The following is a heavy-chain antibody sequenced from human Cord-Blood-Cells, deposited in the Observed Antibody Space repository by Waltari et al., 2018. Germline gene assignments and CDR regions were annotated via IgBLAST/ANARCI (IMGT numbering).Heavy chain of an antibody. CDR1: GFTFSSYW. CDR3: ARAHPGYSSSWYY. CDR2: IKQDGSGK. D-gene: IGHD6-13*01. Sequence: EVQLVESGGGLVQPGGSLRLSCAASGFTFSSYWMSWVRQAPGKGLEGVANIKQDGSGKYYVDSVKGRFTISRDNAKNALYLQMNSLRAEDTAVYYCARAHPGYSSSWYYWGQGTLVTVSS. J-gene: IGHJ4*02. V-gene: IGHV3-7*01.